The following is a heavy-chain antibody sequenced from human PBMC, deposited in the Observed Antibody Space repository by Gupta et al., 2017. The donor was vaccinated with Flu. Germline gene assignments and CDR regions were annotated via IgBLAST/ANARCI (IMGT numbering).Heavy chain of an antibody. D-gene: IGHD4-17*01. CDR1: GFTFSSYG. V-gene: IGHV3-33*01. CDR3: ARGDYNYYGMDV. Sequence: QVQLVESGGGVVQPGRSLRLSCAASGFTFSSYGMHWVRQAPGKGLEWVAVIWYDGSNKYYADSVKGRFTISRDNSKNTLYLQMNSLRAEDTAVYYCARGDYNYYGMDVWGQGTTVTVSS. CDR2: IWYDGSNK. J-gene: IGHJ6*02.